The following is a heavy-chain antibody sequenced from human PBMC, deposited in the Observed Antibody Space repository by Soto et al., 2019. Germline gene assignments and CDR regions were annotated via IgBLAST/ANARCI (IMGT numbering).Heavy chain of an antibody. CDR3: ARDGYGEMATIIAAYYYYGMDV. CDR1: GYTFTSYG. CDR2: ISAYNGNT. Sequence: QVQLVQSGAEVKKPGASVKVSCKASGYTFTSYGISWVRQAPGQGLEWMGWISAYNGNTNYAQKLQGRVTMTTDTSTSTAYMELRSLRSDDTAVYYCARDGYGEMATIIAAYYYYGMDVWGQGTTVTVSS. D-gene: IGHD5-12*01. V-gene: IGHV1-18*01. J-gene: IGHJ6*02.